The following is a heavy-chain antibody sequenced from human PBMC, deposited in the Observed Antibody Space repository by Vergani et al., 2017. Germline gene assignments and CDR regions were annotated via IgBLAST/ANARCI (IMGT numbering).Heavy chain of an antibody. V-gene: IGHV3-48*03. Sequence: EVQLVESGGGLVQPGGSLRLSCAASGFTFSSFEMNWVRQAPGKGLEWLSYISSSGRTIYYADSVKGRFTLSRDNAKNSLYLQMNSLRAEDTAVYYCARERSGVETTFYYYYYMDVWGKGTTVTVSS. CDR1: GFTFSSFE. CDR3: ARERSGVETTFYYYYYMDV. D-gene: IGHD3-10*01. J-gene: IGHJ6*03. CDR2: ISSSGRTI.